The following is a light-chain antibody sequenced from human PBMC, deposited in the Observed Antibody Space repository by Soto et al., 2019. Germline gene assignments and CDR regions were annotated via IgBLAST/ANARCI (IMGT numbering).Light chain of an antibody. J-gene: IGKJ1*01. CDR1: QSVSSY. CDR2: DTS. CDR3: QQRSDWPRT. V-gene: IGKV3-11*01. Sequence: EIVLTQSPGILSLSPGERATLSCRASQSVSSYLAWYQQKPGQAPRLLIYDTSKRATGIPARFSGSGSGTDFTLTISSLEPEDFAVYYCQQRSDWPRTFGQGTKVEIK.